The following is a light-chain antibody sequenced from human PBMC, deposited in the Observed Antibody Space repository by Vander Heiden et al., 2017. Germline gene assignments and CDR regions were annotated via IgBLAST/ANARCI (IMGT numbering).Light chain of an antibody. Sequence: DFQLTQSPSSLSASVGDRVTITCQASQDISNYLNWYQQKPGKAPELLIYDASNLETGVPSRFSGSGSGTDFTFTISSLQPEDIATYYCQQYDNLPRTFGHGTKVDIK. CDR3: QQYDNLPRT. J-gene: IGKJ3*01. CDR1: QDISNY. V-gene: IGKV1-33*01. CDR2: DAS.